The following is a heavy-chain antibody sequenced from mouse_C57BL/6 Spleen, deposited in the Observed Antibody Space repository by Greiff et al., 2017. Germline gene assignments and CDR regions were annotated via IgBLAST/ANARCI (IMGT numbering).Heavy chain of an antibody. Sequence: DVKLQESGPGLVKPSQSLSLTCSVTGYSITSGYYWNWIRQFPGNKLEWMGYISYDGSNNYNPSLKNRISITRDTSKNQFFLKLNSVTTEDTATYYCARCGNYWYFDVWGTGTTVTVSS. J-gene: IGHJ1*03. CDR3: ARCGNYWYFDV. CDR1: GYSITSGYY. CDR2: ISYDGSN. D-gene: IGHD1-1*01. V-gene: IGHV3-6*01.